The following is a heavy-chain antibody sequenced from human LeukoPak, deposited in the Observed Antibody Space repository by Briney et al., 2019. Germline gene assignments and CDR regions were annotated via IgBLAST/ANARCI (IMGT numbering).Heavy chain of an antibody. V-gene: IGHV1-2*02. Sequence: ASVKVSCKTSGYMFTSYPLHWVRQAPGQGLEWLGWMNPHSGETSNAQKFQGRVTMTRDTSISVAYMELSSLRSDETAVYYCARGMEAEAFQNWGQGTLVTVSS. J-gene: IGHJ1*01. D-gene: IGHD2-15*01. CDR1: GYMFTSYP. CDR3: ARGMEAEAFQN. CDR2: MNPHSGET.